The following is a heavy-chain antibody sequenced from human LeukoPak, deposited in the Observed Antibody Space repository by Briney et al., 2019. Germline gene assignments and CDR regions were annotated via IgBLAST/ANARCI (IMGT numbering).Heavy chain of an antibody. CDR2: IYSGGST. CDR3: ASTQYYYDSSGYYRRTYYFDY. Sequence: GGSLRLSCAASGFTVSSNYMSWVRQAPGKGLEWVSVIYSGGSTYYADSVKGRFTISRDNSKNTLYLQMNSLRAEDTAVYYCASTQYYYDSSGYYRRTYYFDYWGQGTLVTVSS. V-gene: IGHV3-66*01. CDR1: GFTVSSNY. J-gene: IGHJ4*02. D-gene: IGHD3-22*01.